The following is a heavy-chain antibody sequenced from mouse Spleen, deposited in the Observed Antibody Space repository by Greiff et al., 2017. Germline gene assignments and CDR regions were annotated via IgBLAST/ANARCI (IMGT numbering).Heavy chain of an antibody. J-gene: IGHJ4*01. CDR1: GFNIKDTY. CDR3: AYYDYDYYAMDY. D-gene: IGHD2-4*01. CDR2: IDPANGNT. Sequence: EVQLVESGAELVKPGASVKLSCTASGFNIKDTYMHWVKQRPEQGLEWIGRIDPANGNTKYDPKFQGKATITADTSSNTAYLQLSSLTSEDTAVYYCAYYDYDYYAMDYWGQGTSVTVSS. V-gene: IGHV14-3*02.